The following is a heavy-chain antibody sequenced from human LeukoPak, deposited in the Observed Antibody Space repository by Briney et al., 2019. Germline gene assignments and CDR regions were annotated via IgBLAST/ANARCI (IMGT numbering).Heavy chain of an antibody. CDR2: TNRRGDIT. D-gene: IGHD3-10*01. CDR1: GYTFGDYG. J-gene: IGHJ6*03. V-gene: IGHV3-20*04. CDR3: ARVFDSGSQAYFYYMDV. Sequence: PGGSLRLSCAASGYTFGDYGMSWVRQVPGKGLEWVSGTNRRGDITGYADFVKGRFTISRDNSKSTVYLQMNSLRAEDTAVYYCARVFDSGSQAYFYYMDVWGKGTTVTISS.